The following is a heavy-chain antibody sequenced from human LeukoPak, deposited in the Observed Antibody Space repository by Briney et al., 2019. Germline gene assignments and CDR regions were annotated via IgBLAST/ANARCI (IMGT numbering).Heavy chain of an antibody. CDR2: VNPKSGNT. D-gene: IGHD2-8*01. V-gene: IGHV1-8*03. Sequence: AAVKVSCKTSGYTFTSYGISWVRQAPGQGGEWMGWVNPKSGNTGYKQKFQARVTITRDTSITTAYMELSSLTSDDTAVYSCARGLPLGYCTYGVCYPPKHFDFWGQGPLVTVSS. J-gene: IGHJ4*02. CDR1: GYTFTSYG. CDR3: ARGLPLGYCTYGVCYPPKHFDF.